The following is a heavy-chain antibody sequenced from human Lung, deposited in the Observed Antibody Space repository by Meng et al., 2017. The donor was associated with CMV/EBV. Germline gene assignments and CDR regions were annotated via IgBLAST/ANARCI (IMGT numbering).Heavy chain of an antibody. D-gene: IGHD6-6*01. Sequence: GGSXRLXXVASGFTFNNYGMHWVRQIPGKGLEWVAYLRYEGITKYYADSVKGRFTISRDSSKNTLYLQMNSLRDDDTAVYYCAKDRSSSSFFDYRGQGALVTVSS. CDR2: LRYEGITK. J-gene: IGHJ4*02. CDR3: AKDRSSSSFFDY. CDR1: GFTFNNYG. V-gene: IGHV3-30*02.